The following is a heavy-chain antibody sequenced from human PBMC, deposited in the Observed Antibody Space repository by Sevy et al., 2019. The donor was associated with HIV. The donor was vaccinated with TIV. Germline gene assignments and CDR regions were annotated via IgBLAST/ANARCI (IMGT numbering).Heavy chain of an antibody. D-gene: IGHD3-22*01. CDR2: ISYDGSNK. V-gene: IGHV3-30-3*01. Sequence: GGSLRLSCAASGFTSSSYAMHWVRQAPGKGLEWVAVISYDGSNKYYADSVKGRFTISRDNSKNTLYLQMNSLRAEDTAVYYCARDSNYYDSSGYYRGAAFDIWGQGTMVTVSS. CDR1: GFTSSSYA. CDR3: ARDSNYYDSSGYYRGAAFDI. J-gene: IGHJ3*02.